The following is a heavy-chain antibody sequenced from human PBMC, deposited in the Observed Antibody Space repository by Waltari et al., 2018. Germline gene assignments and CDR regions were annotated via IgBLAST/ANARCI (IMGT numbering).Heavy chain of an antibody. CDR1: GFTFSSYW. D-gene: IGHD2-15*01. CDR2: ITSDGGRT. Sequence: EVQLVESGGGFVQPGGSLRLSCAASGFTFSSYWMHWVRQVPGKGLVWVSAITSDGGRTRYADSVKGRFTISRDNAKNTLYLQMNSLRADDTAVYYCASHRPGGYGMDVWGHGTTVTVSS. CDR3: ASHRPGGYGMDV. V-gene: IGHV3-74*01. J-gene: IGHJ6*02.